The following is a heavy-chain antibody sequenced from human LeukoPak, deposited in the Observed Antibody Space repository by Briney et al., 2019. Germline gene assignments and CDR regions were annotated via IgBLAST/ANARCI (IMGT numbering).Heavy chain of an antibody. D-gene: IGHD3-10*01. V-gene: IGHV3-7*04. CDR3: ARFWCGLGSYRVFDY. CDR1: GFSFSSYW. Sequence: GETLRLSCAASGFSFSSYWMSWVRQAAGQGLGWGANIKKDGSEKYYVNSVKGRFTISRDNTKNSLYLQMNSLRAEDTAVYYCARFWCGLGSYRVFDYWGQGTLVTVSS. CDR2: IKKDGSEK. J-gene: IGHJ4*02.